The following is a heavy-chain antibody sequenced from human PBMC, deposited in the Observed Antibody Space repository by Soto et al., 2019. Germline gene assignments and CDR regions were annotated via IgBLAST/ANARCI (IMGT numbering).Heavy chain of an antibody. Sequence: QVQLQESGPGLVKPSATLSLTCSISGGSISDYQWNWIRQPPGKGLEWIGLIYHSGKTNYDLSLNRRVTLSLDTSAKQFSLMLTSVTAADTAVYYCARMRGLGEISPYFDYWGQGALVTVSS. CDR3: ARMRGLGEISPYFDY. J-gene: IGHJ4*02. CDR2: IYHSGKT. CDR1: GGSISDYQ. D-gene: IGHD3-16*02. V-gene: IGHV4-59*01.